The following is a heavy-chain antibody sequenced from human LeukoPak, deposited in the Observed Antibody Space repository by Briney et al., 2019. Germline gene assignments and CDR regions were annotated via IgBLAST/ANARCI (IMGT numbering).Heavy chain of an antibody. V-gene: IGHV3-74*01. Sequence: GGSLRLSCAASGFTFSSYWMHWVRHAPGKGLVWVSRIDTDGGTSYADSVKGRFTISRDNAKNTLYLKMNSLRAEDTAVYYCVRDGPMIRGVPYMDVWGKGTTVTVSS. CDR1: GFTFSSYW. CDR2: IDTDGGT. CDR3: VRDGPMIRGVPYMDV. J-gene: IGHJ6*03. D-gene: IGHD3-10*01.